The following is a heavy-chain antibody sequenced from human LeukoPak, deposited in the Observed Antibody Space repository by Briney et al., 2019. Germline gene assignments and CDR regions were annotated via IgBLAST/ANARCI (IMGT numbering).Heavy chain of an antibody. J-gene: IGHJ4*02. CDR3: GRHRSGSGTYFIDH. Sequence: PGGSLRLSCGVSGFTFSSYSMIWVCQAPGKGLQWVANMKKDGSETKYVDFVKGRFIISRDNAKNTLYLQMNSLRAEDTAVYYCGRHRSGSGTYFIDHWGQGTLVSVAS. V-gene: IGHV3-7*01. D-gene: IGHD3-10*01. CDR1: GFTFSSYS. CDR2: MKKDGSET.